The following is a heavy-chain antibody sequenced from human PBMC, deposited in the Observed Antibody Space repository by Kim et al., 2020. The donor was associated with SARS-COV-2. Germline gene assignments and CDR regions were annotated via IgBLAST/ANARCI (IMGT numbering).Heavy chain of an antibody. CDR3: AKALYSYASGVRAFFDS. CDR2: ISYDGSNK. CDR1: GFTFSSYA. V-gene: IGHV3-30*18. Sequence: GGSLRLSCAASGFTFSSYAMSWVRQAPGKGLEWVAIISYDGSNKYYADSVKGRFTFSRDNSENTLYLQMNSLSAEDTAVYYCAKALYSYASGVRAFFDSWGQGALVTVSS. D-gene: IGHD5-18*01. J-gene: IGHJ4*02.